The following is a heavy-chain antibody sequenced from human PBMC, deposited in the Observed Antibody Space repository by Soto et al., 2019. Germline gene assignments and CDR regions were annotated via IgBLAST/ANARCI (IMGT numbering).Heavy chain of an antibody. CDR1: GGSISSSSYY. CDR2: IYYRGIT. CDR3: ARQRDFDWFIDY. Sequence: AETLSLTCTVSGGSISSSSYYWGWIRQPPGKGLEWIGRIYYRGITNYNPSLKSRVTISVDTSKNQFFLMLSSVTAADTAVYYCARQRDFDWFIDYWGQGPLVTVSS. J-gene: IGHJ4*02. V-gene: IGHV4-39*01. D-gene: IGHD3-9*01.